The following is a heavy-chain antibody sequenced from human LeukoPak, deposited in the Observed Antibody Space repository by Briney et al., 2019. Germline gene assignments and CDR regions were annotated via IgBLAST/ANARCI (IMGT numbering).Heavy chain of an antibody. J-gene: IGHJ4*02. CDR1: GFTFNSYA. CDR3: AKDLHYYGSGKNFDY. D-gene: IGHD3-10*01. Sequence: PGGSLRLSCAASGFTFNSYAMSWVRQAPGKGLEWVSAISGSGGSTYYADSVKGRFTIYRDDSKNTLYLQMNSLRADDTAVYYCAKDLHYYGSGKNFDYWGQGALVTVSS. V-gene: IGHV3-23*01. CDR2: ISGSGGST.